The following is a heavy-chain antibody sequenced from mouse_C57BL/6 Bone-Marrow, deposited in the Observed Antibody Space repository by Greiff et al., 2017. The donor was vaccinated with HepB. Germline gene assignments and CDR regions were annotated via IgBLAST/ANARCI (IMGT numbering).Heavy chain of an antibody. CDR1: GYTFTDYY. V-gene: IGHV1-26*01. Sequence: EVQLQQSGPELVKPGASVKISCKASGYTFTDYYMNWVKQSHGKSLEWIGDINPNNGGTSYNQKFKGKATLTVDKSSSTAYMELRSLTSEDSAVYYCARWTTVVRYWGQGTLVTVSA. CDR2: INPNNGGT. J-gene: IGHJ3*01. D-gene: IGHD1-1*01. CDR3: ARWTTVVRY.